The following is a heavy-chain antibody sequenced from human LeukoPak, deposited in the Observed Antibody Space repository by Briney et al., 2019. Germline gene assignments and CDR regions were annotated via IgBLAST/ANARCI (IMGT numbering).Heavy chain of an antibody. CDR1: GGTFSSYA. CDR2: ISPIFGTA. J-gene: IGHJ6*03. CDR3: AREGTVTTPHPYYYYYMDV. D-gene: IGHD1-7*01. Sequence: SVKVSCKXSGGTFSSYAISWVRQAPGQGLEWMGRISPIFGTANYAQKFQGRVTITTDESTSTAYMELSSLRSEDTAVYYCAREGTVTTPHPYYYYYMDVWGKGTTVTVSS. V-gene: IGHV1-69*05.